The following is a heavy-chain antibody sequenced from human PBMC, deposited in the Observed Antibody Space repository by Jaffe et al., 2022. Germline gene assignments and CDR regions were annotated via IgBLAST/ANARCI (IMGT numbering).Heavy chain of an antibody. J-gene: IGHJ3*02. CDR3: AREVKYDYVWGSYRNDAFDI. CDR1: GGSFSGYY. V-gene: IGHV4-34*01. D-gene: IGHD3-16*02. CDR2: INHSGST. Sequence: QVQLQQWGAGLLKPSETLSLTCAVYGGSFSGYYWSWIRQPPGKGLEWIGEINHSGSTNYNPSLKSRVTISVDTSKNQFSLKLSSVTAADTAVYYCAREVKYDYVWGSYRNDAFDIWGQGTMVTVSS.